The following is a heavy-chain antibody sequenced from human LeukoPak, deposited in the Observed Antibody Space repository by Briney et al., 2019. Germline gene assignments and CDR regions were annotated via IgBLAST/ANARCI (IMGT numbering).Heavy chain of an antibody. Sequence: PGGSLRLSCAASGFTFSDYYMSWVHQAPGKGLEWVSAIFSGGSTFYADSVTGRFTISRDNSKNTVYLEMNSLRAEDTAVYYCARDLKTSGWYGDFDYWGQGTLVTVSS. CDR3: ARDLKTSGWYGDFDY. V-gene: IGHV3-53*01. CDR1: GFTFSDYY. D-gene: IGHD6-19*01. CDR2: IFSGGST. J-gene: IGHJ4*02.